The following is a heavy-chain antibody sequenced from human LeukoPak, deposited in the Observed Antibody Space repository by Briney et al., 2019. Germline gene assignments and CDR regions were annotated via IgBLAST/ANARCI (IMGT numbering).Heavy chain of an antibody. CDR1: GGSISSGSYY. CDR2: IYTSGST. V-gene: IGHV4-61*02. CDR3: ARGDFWSGYRHAFDI. J-gene: IGHJ3*02. D-gene: IGHD3-3*01. Sequence: PSQTLSLTCTVPGGSISSGSYYWSWIRQPAGKGLEWIGRIYTSGSTNYNPSLKSRVTISVDTSKNQFSLKLSSVTAADTAVYYCARGDFWSGYRHAFDIWGQGTMVTVSS.